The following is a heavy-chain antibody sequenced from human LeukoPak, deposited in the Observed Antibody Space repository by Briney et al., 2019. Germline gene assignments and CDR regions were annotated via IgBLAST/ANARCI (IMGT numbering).Heavy chain of an antibody. CDR3: AGTLYSGYGLGSLGAFDI. Sequence: GGSLRLSCAASGFTFSSYWWHWVRQAPGKGLVWVSRINSDGSSTSYADSVKGRFTISRDNSKNTLYLQMHTLRAEDTAVYYCAGTLYSGYGLGSLGAFDIWGQGTMVTVSS. D-gene: IGHD5-12*01. V-gene: IGHV3-74*01. CDR2: INSDGSST. J-gene: IGHJ3*02. CDR1: GFTFSSYW.